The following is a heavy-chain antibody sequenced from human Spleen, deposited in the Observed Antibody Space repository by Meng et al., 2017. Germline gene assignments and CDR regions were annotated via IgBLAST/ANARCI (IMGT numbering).Heavy chain of an antibody. CDR1: GDSVSSNSAA. CDR2: TYYRSKWYN. CDR3: ARVKRANGGAFDI. V-gene: IGHV6-1*01. J-gene: IGHJ3*02. Sequence: QLTQSVPGLVKPSPTPPPTCAISGDSVSSNSAAWNWIRQSPSRGLEWLGRTYYRSKWYNDYAVSVKSRITINPDTSKNQFSLQLNSVTPEDTAVYYCARVKRANGGAFDIWGQGTMVTVSS. D-gene: IGHD3-16*01.